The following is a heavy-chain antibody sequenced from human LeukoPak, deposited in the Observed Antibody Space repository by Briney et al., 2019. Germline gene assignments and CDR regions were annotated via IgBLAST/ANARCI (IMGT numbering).Heavy chain of an antibody. CDR2: ISGSGGST. CDR3: AKRGGYDPYWYFDL. D-gene: IGHD5-12*01. V-gene: IGHV3-23*01. CDR1: GFTFTNYA. Sequence: GGSLRLSCAASGFTFTNYAMTWVRQAPGKGLEWVSAISGSGGSTYYADSVKGRFTISRDNSKNTLYLQMNSLRAEDTAVYYCAKRGGYDPYWYFDLWGRGTLVTVSS. J-gene: IGHJ2*01.